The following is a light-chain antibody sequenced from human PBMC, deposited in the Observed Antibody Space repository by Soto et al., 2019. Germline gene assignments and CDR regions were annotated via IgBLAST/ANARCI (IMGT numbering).Light chain of an antibody. CDR2: GAS. CDR3: QQYGSSPWT. CDR1: QSVSSN. V-gene: IGKV3-15*01. Sequence: EIVRTQSPATLSVSPGERATLSCRASQSVSSNLAWYQQKPGQAPRLLIYGASTRATGIPARFSGSGSGTDFTLTISRLEPEDFAVYYCQQYGSSPWTFGQGTKVDI. J-gene: IGKJ1*01.